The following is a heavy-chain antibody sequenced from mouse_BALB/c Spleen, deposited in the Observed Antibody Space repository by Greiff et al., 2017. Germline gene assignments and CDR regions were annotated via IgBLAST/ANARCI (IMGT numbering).Heavy chain of an antibody. Sequence: VQLKESGPGLVKPSQSLSLTCTVTGYSITSDYAWNWIRQFPGNKLEWMGYISYSGSTSYNPSLKSRISITRDTSKNQFFLQLNSVTTEDTATYYCARRGEGFAYWGQGTLVTVSA. V-gene: IGHV3-2*02. CDR1: GYSITSDYA. J-gene: IGHJ3*01. CDR3: ARRGEGFAY. CDR2: ISYSGST.